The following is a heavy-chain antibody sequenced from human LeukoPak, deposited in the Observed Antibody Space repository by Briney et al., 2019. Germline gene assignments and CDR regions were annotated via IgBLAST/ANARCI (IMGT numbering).Heavy chain of an antibody. J-gene: IGHJ6*02. CDR2: INPNSGGT. V-gene: IGHV1-2*04. CDR3: ARSVRGSGYSYYYGMDV. D-gene: IGHD5-12*01. CDR1: GYTLTDYY. Sequence: ASVKVSCKASGYTLTDYYMHWVRQAPGQGLEWMGRINPNSGGTNYAQKFQGWVTMTRDTSISTAYMELSRLRSDDTAVYYCARSVRGSGYSYYYGMDVWGQGTTVTVSS.